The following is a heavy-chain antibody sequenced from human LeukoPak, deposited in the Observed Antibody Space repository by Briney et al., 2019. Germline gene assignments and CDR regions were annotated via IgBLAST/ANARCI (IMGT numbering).Heavy chain of an antibody. CDR3: AKDRGGGSQLGDAYDV. D-gene: IGHD5-24*01. Sequence: QPGGSLRLSCAASGFPFDEHAMHWVRQAPGKGLEWVSGISYSSETMGYVDSVKGRFTISRDNVRKSLYLQMNSLRIEDTALYYCAKDRGGGSQLGDAYDVWGQGTMVSVSS. V-gene: IGHV3-9*01. CDR1: GFPFDEHA. J-gene: IGHJ3*01. CDR2: ISYSSETM.